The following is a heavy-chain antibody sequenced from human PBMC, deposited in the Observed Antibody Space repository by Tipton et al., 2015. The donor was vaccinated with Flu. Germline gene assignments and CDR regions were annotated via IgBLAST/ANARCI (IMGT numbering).Heavy chain of an antibody. Sequence: TLSLTCSVSGDSIGSPYFWGWIRQPPGKGLEWIGNVHQTGSPYYNPSLRSRVTIGVDRAKNQFSLRLTSVTAADTAVYYCARAGAHGYTLVQDSWGQGALVTVSS. D-gene: IGHD5-24*01. J-gene: IGHJ4*02. V-gene: IGHV4-38-2*02. CDR2: VHQTGSP. CDR3: ARAGAHGYTLVQDS. CDR1: GDSIGSPYF.